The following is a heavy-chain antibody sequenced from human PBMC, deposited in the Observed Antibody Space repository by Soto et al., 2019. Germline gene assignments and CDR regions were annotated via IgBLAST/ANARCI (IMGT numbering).Heavy chain of an antibody. CDR3: AKDFLRDYYDSSGYYFDY. V-gene: IGHV3-30*18. D-gene: IGHD3-22*01. CDR2: ISYDGSNK. CDR1: GFTFSSYG. Sequence: GSLRLSCAASGFTFSSYGMHWVRQAPGKGLEWVAVISYDGSNKYYADSVKGRFTISRDNSKNTLYLQMNSLRAEDTAVYYCAKDFLRDYYDSSGYYFDYWGQGTLVTVSS. J-gene: IGHJ4*02.